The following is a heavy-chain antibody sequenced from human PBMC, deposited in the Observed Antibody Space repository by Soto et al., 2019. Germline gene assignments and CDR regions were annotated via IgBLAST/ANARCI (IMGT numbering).Heavy chain of an antibody. CDR3: AKDRKYLSLWYYYYGMDV. Sequence: QVQLVESGGGVVQPGRSLRLSCAASGFTFSSYGMHWVRQAPGKGLEWVAVISYDGSNKYYADSVKGRFTISRDNSKNTLYLQMNSLRAEDTAVYYCAKDRKYLSLWYYYYGMDVW. V-gene: IGHV3-30*18. CDR1: GFTFSSYG. CDR2: ISYDGSNK. J-gene: IGHJ6*01. D-gene: IGHD2-2*01.